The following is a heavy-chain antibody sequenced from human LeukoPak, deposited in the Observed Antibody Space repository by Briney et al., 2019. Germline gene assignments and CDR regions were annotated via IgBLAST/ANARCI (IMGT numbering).Heavy chain of an antibody. CDR2: IIPIFGTA. Sequence: ASVKVSCKASGGTFSSYAISWVRQAPGQGLEWMGGIIPIFGTANYAQKFQGRVTITADESTSTAYMELSSLRSEDTAVYYCARQPPYYDYVWGSLPFGYWGQGTLVTVSS. CDR1: GGTFSSYA. CDR3: ARQPPYYDYVWGSLPFGY. V-gene: IGHV1-69*13. J-gene: IGHJ4*02. D-gene: IGHD3-16*01.